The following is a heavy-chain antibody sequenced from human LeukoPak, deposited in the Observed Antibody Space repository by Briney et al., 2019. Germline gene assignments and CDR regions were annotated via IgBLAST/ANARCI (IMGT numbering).Heavy chain of an antibody. Sequence: PGGSLRLSCAASGFTFSSYVMSWVRQAPGKGLEWVSIITAAGGSTYYADSVKGRFTISRDNSKSTLYLQMNSLRAEDTAVYYCARGGYSYGGFDYWGQGTLVTVSS. V-gene: IGHV3-23*01. J-gene: IGHJ4*02. CDR3: ARGGYSYGGFDY. CDR2: ITAAGGST. D-gene: IGHD5-18*01. CDR1: GFTFSSYV.